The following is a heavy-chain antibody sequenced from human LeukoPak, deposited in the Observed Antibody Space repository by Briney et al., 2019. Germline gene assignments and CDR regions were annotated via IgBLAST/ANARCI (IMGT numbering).Heavy chain of an antibody. CDR2: IDTNTGAT. CDR1: GYTFTAYY. J-gene: IGHJ4*02. Sequence: ASVKVSCKASGYTFTAYYIHWVRQAPGQGLEWMGWIDTNTGATKYAQKFQGRVTITRDTSTCTAYMELSSLISGDTALYYCASEAFCAGGSCNVQRVASWGPGTLVTVSS. CDR3: ASEAFCAGGSCNVQRVAS. D-gene: IGHD2-8*02. V-gene: IGHV1-2*02.